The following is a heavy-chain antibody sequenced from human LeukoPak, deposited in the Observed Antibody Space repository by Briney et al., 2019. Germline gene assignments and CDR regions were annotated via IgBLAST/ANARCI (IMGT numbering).Heavy chain of an antibody. D-gene: IGHD6-13*01. Sequence: ASVKVSCKTSGFTFTTHDMHWVRQAPGQGLEWMGWINPNSGGTNYAQKFQGRVTMTRDTSISTAYMELSRLRSDDTAVYYCARGSRSSWLIDYWGQGTLVTVSS. CDR2: INPNSGGT. V-gene: IGHV1-2*02. J-gene: IGHJ4*02. CDR1: GFTFTTHD. CDR3: ARGSRSSWLIDY.